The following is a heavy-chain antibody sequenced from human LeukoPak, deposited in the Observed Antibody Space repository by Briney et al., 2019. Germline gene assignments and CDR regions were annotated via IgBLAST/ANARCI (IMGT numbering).Heavy chain of an antibody. CDR2: IKQDGSEK. D-gene: IGHD2-15*01. CDR1: GFTFSSYW. V-gene: IGHV3-7*03. CDR3: ATARYCSGGSRYSYEYFQH. Sequence: GSLRLSCAASGFTFSSYWMSWVRQAPGKGLEWVANIKQDGSEKYYVDSVKGRFTISRDNAKDSLYLQMNSLRAEDTAVYYCATARYCSGGSRYSYEYFQHWGQGTLVTVSS. J-gene: IGHJ1*01.